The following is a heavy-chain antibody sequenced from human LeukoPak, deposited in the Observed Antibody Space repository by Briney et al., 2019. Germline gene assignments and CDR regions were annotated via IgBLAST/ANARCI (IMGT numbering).Heavy chain of an antibody. J-gene: IGHJ4*02. CDR2: IIPIFGTA. D-gene: IGHD3-22*01. CDR1: GGTFSSYA. Sequence: SVKVSCKASGGTFSSYAISWVRQAPGQGLEWMGGIIPIFGTANYAQKFQGRVTITTDESTSTAYMELSSLRSEDTAVYYCARGDYYDSSGAFDYWGQGTLVTVSS. CDR3: ARGDYYDSSGAFDY. V-gene: IGHV1-69*05.